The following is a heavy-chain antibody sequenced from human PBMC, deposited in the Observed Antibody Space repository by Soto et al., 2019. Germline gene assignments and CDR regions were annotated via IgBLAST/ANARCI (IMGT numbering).Heavy chain of an antibody. CDR3: ARDPHEYWTSYWFDP. D-gene: IGHD3-3*01. J-gene: IGHJ5*02. CDR2: ISAYDGKT. CDR1: GYNFNIYG. V-gene: IGHV1-18*01. Sequence: ASVKVYCKASGYNFNIYGINWVRQAPGQVLELMGWISAYDGKTTYAEKFQGRVTMTTDASTSTAYMELRSLRSDDTAVYYCARDPHEYWTSYWFDPWGQGTLVTVSS.